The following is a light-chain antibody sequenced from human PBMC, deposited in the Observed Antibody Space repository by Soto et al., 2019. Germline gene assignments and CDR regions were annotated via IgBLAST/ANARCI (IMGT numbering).Light chain of an antibody. Sequence: EIVLTQSPGTLSLSPGDRATLSCRASQSVSSDYVAWYQHKPGAAPGLLIYGASSRASGIPDRFSGSGSGTDFSLIIGRLEPEDFAVYICQQYGASPWTFGQGTKVVIK. CDR1: QSVSSDY. CDR3: QQYGASPWT. J-gene: IGKJ1*01. CDR2: GAS. V-gene: IGKV3-20*01.